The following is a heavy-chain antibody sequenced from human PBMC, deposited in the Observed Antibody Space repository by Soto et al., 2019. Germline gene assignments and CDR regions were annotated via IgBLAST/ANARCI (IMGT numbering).Heavy chain of an antibody. J-gene: IGHJ4*02. D-gene: IGHD2-8*01. CDR1: VDSVSSNSAA. CDR3: ARLFYCTNGVCYRPFDY. V-gene: IGHV6-1*01. CDR2: TYYRSKWYN. Sequence: SQTLSLTCAISVDSVSSNSAAWNWIRQSPSRGLEWLGRTYYRSKWYNDYAVSVRGRITINPDTSKNQFSLQLNSVTPEDTAVYYCARLFYCTNGVCYRPFDYWGQGTLVTVSS.